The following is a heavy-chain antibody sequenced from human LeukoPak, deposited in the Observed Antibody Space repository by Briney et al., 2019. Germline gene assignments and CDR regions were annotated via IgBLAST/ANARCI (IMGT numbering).Heavy chain of an antibody. CDR2: INIAGSST. J-gene: IGHJ6*02. V-gene: IGHV3-74*01. CDR3: ARERPAAAGTPPRYYYGMDV. CDR1: GFTFSSYW. Sequence: GGSLRLSCGASGFTFSSYWMHWVRQAPGKGLVWVSRINIAGSSTIYADSVKGRFTISRDNAKNTLYLQMNSLRAEDTAVYYCARERPAAAGTPPRYYYGMDVWGQGTTVTVSS. D-gene: IGHD6-13*01.